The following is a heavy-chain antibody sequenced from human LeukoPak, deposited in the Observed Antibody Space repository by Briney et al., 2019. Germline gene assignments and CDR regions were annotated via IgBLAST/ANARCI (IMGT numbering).Heavy chain of an antibody. J-gene: IGHJ4*02. CDR1: GFTFSSYA. CDR2: ISGSGGST. V-gene: IGHV3-23*01. CDR3: ANGVRVGAPVGY. Sequence: GGSLRLSCAASGFTFSSYAMSWVRQAPGKRLEWVSVISGSGGSTYYADSVKGRFTISRDNSKNTLYLQMNSLTAEDTALYYCANGVRVGAPVGYWGQGTLVTVSS. D-gene: IGHD1-26*01.